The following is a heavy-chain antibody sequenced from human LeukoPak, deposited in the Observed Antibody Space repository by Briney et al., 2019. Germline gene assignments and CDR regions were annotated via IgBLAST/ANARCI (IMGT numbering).Heavy chain of an antibody. CDR2: ISSSSSYI. CDR3: AREMGDYYDSSGYSINYYYYYGMDV. D-gene: IGHD3-22*01. J-gene: IGHJ6*02. V-gene: IGHV3-21*01. Sequence: KTGGSLRLSCAASGFTFSSYSMNWVRQAPGKGLEWVSSISSSSSYIYYADSVKGRFTISRDNAKNSLYLQMNSLRAEDTAVYYCAREMGDYYDSSGYSINYYYYYGMDVWGQGTTVTVSS. CDR1: GFTFSSYS.